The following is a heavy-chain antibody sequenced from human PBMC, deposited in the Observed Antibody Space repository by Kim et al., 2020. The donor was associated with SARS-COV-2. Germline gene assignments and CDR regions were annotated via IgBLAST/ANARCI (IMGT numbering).Heavy chain of an antibody. CDR2: INHSGST. CDR1: GGSFSGYY. V-gene: IGHV4-34*01. CDR3: ARGVGGSGSRYWYFDL. J-gene: IGHJ2*01. D-gene: IGHD3-10*01. Sequence: SETLSLTCAVYGGSFSGYYWSWIRQPPGKGLEWIGEINHSGSTNYNPSLKSRVTISVDTSKNQFSLKLSSVTAADTAVYYCARGVGGSGSRYWYFDLWGRGTLVTVSS.